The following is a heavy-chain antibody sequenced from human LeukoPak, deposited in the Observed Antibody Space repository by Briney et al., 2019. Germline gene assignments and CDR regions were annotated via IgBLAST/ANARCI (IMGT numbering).Heavy chain of an antibody. J-gene: IGHJ6*03. Sequence: ASVKVSCKASGYTFTSYAMHWVRQAPGQRLEWMGWINAGNGNTKYSQEFQGRVTITRDTSASTAYMELSSLRSEDMAVYYCARDLGDTAMVTGPRKYYYYMDVWGKGTTVTVSS. CDR1: GYTFTSYA. CDR2: INAGNGNT. D-gene: IGHD5-18*01. V-gene: IGHV1-3*03. CDR3: ARDLGDTAMVTGPRKYYYYMDV.